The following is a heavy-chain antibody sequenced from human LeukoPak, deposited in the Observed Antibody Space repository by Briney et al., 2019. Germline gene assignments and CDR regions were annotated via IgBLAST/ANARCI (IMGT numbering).Heavy chain of an antibody. CDR3: ASYCSGGSCYSVLDY. V-gene: IGHV4-38-2*01. J-gene: IGHJ4*02. D-gene: IGHD2-15*01. CDR1: GGSFSGYY. CDR2: IYHSGST. Sequence: SETLSLTCAVYGGSFSGYYWGWIRQPPGKGLEWIGSIYHSGSTYYNPSLKSRVTISVDTSKNQFSLKLSSVTAADTAVYYCASYCSGGSCYSVLDYWGQGTLVTVSS.